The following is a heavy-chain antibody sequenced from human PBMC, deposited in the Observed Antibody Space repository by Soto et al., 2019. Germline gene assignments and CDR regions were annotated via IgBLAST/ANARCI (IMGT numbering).Heavy chain of an antibody. V-gene: IGHV3-15*01. CDR1: GFTFSNAW. CDR3: ATVHNTSRSLDS. J-gene: IGHJ5*02. D-gene: IGHD1-20*01. CDR2: IKSKTDGGTT. Sequence: GGSLRLSCAASGFTFSNAWMSWVRQAPGKGLEWVGRIKSKTDGGTTDYAAPVKGRFTISRDDSKNTLDLQMSSLRAEDTAVYYCATVHNTSRSLDSWGQGTLVTVS.